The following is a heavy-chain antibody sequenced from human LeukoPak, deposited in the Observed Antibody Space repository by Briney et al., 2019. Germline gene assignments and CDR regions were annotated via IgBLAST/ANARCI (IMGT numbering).Heavy chain of an antibody. CDR1: GFSFSNW. V-gene: IGHV3-7*01. CDR2: ISENGRAK. CDR3: AKDLSALLLWFGELYFDY. D-gene: IGHD3-10*01. J-gene: IGHJ4*02. Sequence: GGSLRLSCAASGFSFSNWMSWVRQAPGKGLEWVASISENGRAKPYVASVRGRFTISRDNTKNSLYLQMNSLRAEDTAVYYCAKDLSALLLWFGELYFDYWGQGTLVTVSS.